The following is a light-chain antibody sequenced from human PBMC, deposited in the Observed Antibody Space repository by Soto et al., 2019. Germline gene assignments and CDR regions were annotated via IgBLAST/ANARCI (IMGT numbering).Light chain of an antibody. CDR2: YDD. CDR3: AAWDDSLSGVL. Sequence: QSVLTQPPSVSEAPRQRVTISCSGSSSNIGNNAVNWYQQLPGKAPKLLIYYDDLLPSGVSDRFSGSKSGTSASLAISGLQSEDEADYYCAAWDDSLSGVLFGGGTKLTVL. V-gene: IGLV1-36*01. J-gene: IGLJ2*01. CDR1: SSNIGNNA.